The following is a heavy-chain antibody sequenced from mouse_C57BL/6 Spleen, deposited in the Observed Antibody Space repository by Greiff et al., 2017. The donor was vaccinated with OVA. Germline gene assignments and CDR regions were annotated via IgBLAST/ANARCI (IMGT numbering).Heavy chain of an antibody. Sequence: EVMLMESGGGLVKPGGSLTLSCAASGFTFSDYGMHWVRQAPEKGLAWVAYISSGSSTIYYAATVKGRFTISRDNAKNTLFLQMTSLRSEDAAMYYCARNDGYSMDYWGQGTSVTVSS. D-gene: IGHD2-3*01. CDR2: ISSGSSTI. V-gene: IGHV5-17*01. CDR3: ARNDGYSMDY. CDR1: GFTFSDYG. J-gene: IGHJ4*01.